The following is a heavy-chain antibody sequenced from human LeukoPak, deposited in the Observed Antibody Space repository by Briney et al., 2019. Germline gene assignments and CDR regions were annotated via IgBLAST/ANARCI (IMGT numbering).Heavy chain of an antibody. V-gene: IGHV1-8*01. CDR3: ARGDYDILTGYSKYNWFDP. CDR2: MNPNSGNT. Sequence: GASVKVSCKASGYTFTGYDINWVRQATGQGLEWMGWMNPNSGNTGYAQKFQGRVTMTRNTSISTAYMELSSLRSEDTAVYYCARGDYDILTGYSKYNWFDPWGQGTLVTVSS. D-gene: IGHD3-9*01. J-gene: IGHJ5*02. CDR1: GYTFTGYD.